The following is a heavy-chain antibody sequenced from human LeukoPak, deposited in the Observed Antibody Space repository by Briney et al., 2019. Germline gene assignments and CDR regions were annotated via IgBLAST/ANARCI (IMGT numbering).Heavy chain of an antibody. CDR3: ARGSTVTRIMRHKWFDP. V-gene: IGHV4-30-2*01. J-gene: IGHJ5*02. D-gene: IGHD4-17*01. CDR2: IFHTGSI. Sequence: SETLSLTCAVSGGSISSEVYSWSWIRQPLGKGLEWIGFIFHTGSIYYNPSLKSRVTISVDRSRNQFSLRLNSVTAADTAVYYCARGSTVTRIMRHKWFDPWGQGTLVTVSS. CDR1: GGSISSEVYS.